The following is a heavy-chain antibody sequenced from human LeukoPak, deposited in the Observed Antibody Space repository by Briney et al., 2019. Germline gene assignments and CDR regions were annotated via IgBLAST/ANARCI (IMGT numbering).Heavy chain of an antibody. J-gene: IGHJ4*02. CDR2: ISSSSSTI. Sequence: GGSLRLSCAASGFTFSSYSMSWVRQAPGKGLEWVSYISSSSSTIYYADSVKGRFTISRDNAKNSLYLQMNSLRAEDTAVYYCVTAAATGGFDYWGQGTLVIVSS. V-gene: IGHV3-48*01. D-gene: IGHD6-13*01. CDR1: GFTFSSYS. CDR3: VTAAATGGFDY.